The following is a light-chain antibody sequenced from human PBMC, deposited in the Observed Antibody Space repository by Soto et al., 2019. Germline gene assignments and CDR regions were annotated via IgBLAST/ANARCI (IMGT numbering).Light chain of an antibody. V-gene: IGKV1-33*01. Sequence: DIQITQSPSSLSASVGDRVTIACRARQDIRKYLNWYQQKPGKAPKLLIYDAHNLETGVPSRFSGSGSGTDFPFPISGLRPEDIATYFCQQYDNLPLTFGGGTKVDIK. CDR3: QQYDNLPLT. CDR2: DAH. J-gene: IGKJ4*01. CDR1: QDIRKY.